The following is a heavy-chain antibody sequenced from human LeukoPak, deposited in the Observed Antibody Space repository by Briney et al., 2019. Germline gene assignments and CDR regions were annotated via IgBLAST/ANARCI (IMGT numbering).Heavy chain of an antibody. Sequence: GGSLRLSCAASGFTFSSYAMSWVRQAPGKGLEWVAFIRYDGSNKYYADSVKGRFTISRDNSKNTLYLQMNSLRAEDTAVYYCAKAREYYYDSSAYEDWGRGTLVTVSS. CDR3: AKAREYYYDSSAYED. D-gene: IGHD3-22*01. V-gene: IGHV3-30*02. CDR2: IRYDGSNK. J-gene: IGHJ2*01. CDR1: GFTFSSYA.